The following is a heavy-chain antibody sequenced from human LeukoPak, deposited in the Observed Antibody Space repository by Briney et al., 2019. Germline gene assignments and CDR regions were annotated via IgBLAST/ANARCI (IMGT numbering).Heavy chain of an antibody. J-gene: IGHJ5*02. Sequence: GSLRLSCAASGFTFSSYEMNWVRQAPGKGLEWVSYISSSGSTIYYADSVKGRFTISRDNAKNSLYLQMNSLRAEDTAVYYCARGGYSYVHNWFDPWGQGTLVTVSS. CDR2: ISSSGSTI. D-gene: IGHD5-18*01. CDR3: ARGGYSYVHNWFDP. CDR1: GFTFSSYE. V-gene: IGHV3-48*03.